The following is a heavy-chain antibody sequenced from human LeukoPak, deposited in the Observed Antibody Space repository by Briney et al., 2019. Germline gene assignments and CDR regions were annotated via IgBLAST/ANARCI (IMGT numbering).Heavy chain of an antibody. J-gene: IGHJ4*02. CDR3: VCTKGKFKSFDY. CDR1: GGSISSGSYY. D-gene: IGHD2-8*01. V-gene: IGHV4-61*02. CDR2: IYTSGST. Sequence: PSETLSLTCTVSGGSISSGSYYWSWIRQPAGEGLEWIGRIYTSGSTNYNPSLKSRVTISVDTSKNQFSLKLSSVTAADTAVYYCVCTKGKFKSFDYWGQGTLVTVSS.